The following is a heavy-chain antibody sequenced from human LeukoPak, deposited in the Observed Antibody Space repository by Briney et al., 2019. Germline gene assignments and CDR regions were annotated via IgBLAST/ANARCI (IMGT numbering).Heavy chain of an antibody. CDR2: IYYSGST. V-gene: IGHV4-59*01. J-gene: IGHJ4*02. CDR1: GGSISSYY. Sequence: PSETLSLTCTVSGGSISSYYWSWIRQPPGKGLEWIGYIYYSGSTNYNPSLKSRVTISVDTSKNQFSLKLSSVTAADTAVYYRARARGTPSGYSYGYGAYFDYWGQGTLVTVSS. CDR3: ARARGTPSGYSYGYGAYFDY. D-gene: IGHD5-18*01.